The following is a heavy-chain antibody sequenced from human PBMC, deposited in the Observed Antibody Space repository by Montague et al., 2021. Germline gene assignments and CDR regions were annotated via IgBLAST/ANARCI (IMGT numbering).Heavy chain of an antibody. CDR1: GFPFSRYF. Sequence: FRRLSCAASGFPFSRYFIHWVRQAPGKGLEWVAAISTDGGYKCCADALKGRFSISRDNAKDTVYLEMSSLGAEDAGVFYCAKEQGPPRPFDYWGRGTPVTVSS. J-gene: IGHJ4*01. CDR2: ISTDGGYK. D-gene: IGHD6-6*01. V-gene: IGHV3-33*03. CDR3: AKEQGPPRPFDY.